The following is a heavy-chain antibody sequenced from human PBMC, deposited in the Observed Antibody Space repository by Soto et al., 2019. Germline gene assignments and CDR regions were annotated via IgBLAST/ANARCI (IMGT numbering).Heavy chain of an antibody. D-gene: IGHD7-27*01. Sequence: QVQLLESGPGLVKPSQTLSLTCSVSGDSISNLDYFWAWIRQPPGQALEYIGYIYKSATTYYNPSFESRVAISVDTLNSQFSLNVTSVTAADTAVYFCARGRYCLTGRCFPNWFDSWGQGALVTVSS. J-gene: IGHJ5*01. CDR1: GDSISNLDYF. CDR3: ARGRYCLTGRCFPNWFDS. CDR2: IYKSATT. V-gene: IGHV4-30-4*01.